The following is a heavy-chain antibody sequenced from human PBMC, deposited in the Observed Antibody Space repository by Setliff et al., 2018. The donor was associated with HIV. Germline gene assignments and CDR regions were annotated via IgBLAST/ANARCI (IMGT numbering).Heavy chain of an antibody. D-gene: IGHD5-18*01. CDR1: GDTFTKYG. Sequence: ASVKVSCKASGDTFTKYGISWVRQAPGQGLEWMGWISTYNGNTNYAQKLQGRVTMTTDTSTSTAYMELRRLRSDDTAVYFCATVNTVGYNYYGLDRWGQGTTVTVSS. J-gene: IGHJ6*02. CDR2: ISTYNGNT. V-gene: IGHV1-18*01. CDR3: ATVNTVGYNYYGLDR.